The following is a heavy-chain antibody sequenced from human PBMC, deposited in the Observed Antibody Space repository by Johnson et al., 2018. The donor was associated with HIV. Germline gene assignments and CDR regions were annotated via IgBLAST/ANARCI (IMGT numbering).Heavy chain of an antibody. Sequence: QVQLVESGGGVVQPGRSLRLSCAASGFTFSSYAMHWVRQAPGKGLEWVAVISYDGSTGYADSVKGRFTISRDNAKTSLFLQMRSLRPEDTAVYFCEREMAWEDAFDIWGQGTMVTVSS. D-gene: IGHD5-24*01. J-gene: IGHJ3*02. CDR1: GFTFSSYA. CDR3: EREMAWEDAFDI. V-gene: IGHV3-30-3*01. CDR2: ISYDGST.